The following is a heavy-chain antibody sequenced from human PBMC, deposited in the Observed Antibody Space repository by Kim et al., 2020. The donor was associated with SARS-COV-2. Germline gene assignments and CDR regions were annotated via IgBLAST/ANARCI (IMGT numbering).Heavy chain of an antibody. CDR1: GFTFSSYG. D-gene: IGHD6-13*01. Sequence: GGSLRLSCAASGFTFSSYGMHWVRQAPGKGLEWVAVISYDGSNKYYADSVKGRFTISRDNSKNTLYLQMNSLRAEDTAVYYCARTGYSSSCFDYWGQGTLVTVSS. CDR2: ISYDGSNK. CDR3: ARTGYSSSCFDY. J-gene: IGHJ4*02. V-gene: IGHV3-33*05.